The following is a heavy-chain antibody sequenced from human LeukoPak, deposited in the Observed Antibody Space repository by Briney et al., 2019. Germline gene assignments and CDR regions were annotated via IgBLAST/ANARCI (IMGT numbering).Heavy chain of an antibody. D-gene: IGHD6-19*01. Sequence: SGPALLKPTQTLTLTCTFSGFSLSTSGMCVSWIRQPPGKALEWLALIDWDDDKYYSTSLKTRLTISKDTSKNQVVLTMTNMDPVDTATCYCARTAEYSSGCSSFGAFDIWGQGTMVTVSS. V-gene: IGHV2-70*01. J-gene: IGHJ3*02. CDR1: GFSLSTSGMC. CDR2: IDWDDDK. CDR3: ARTAEYSSGCSSFGAFDI.